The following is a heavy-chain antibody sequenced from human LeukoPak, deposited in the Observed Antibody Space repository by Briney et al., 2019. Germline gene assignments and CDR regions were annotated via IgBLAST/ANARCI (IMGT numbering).Heavy chain of an antibody. CDR1: GDSVPSNRAA. J-gene: IGHJ4*02. D-gene: IGHD7-27*01. CDR2: TYYRSKWYN. CDR3: ARDPISGDRFDY. V-gene: IGHV6-1*01. Sequence: SQTLSLTCAISGDSVPSNRAAWNWIRQSPSRGLEWLGRTYYRSKWYNDYAPSVKSRVTINPDTSKNQFSLQLSSVTPEDTAVYYCARDPISGDRFDYWGQGTLVTVSS.